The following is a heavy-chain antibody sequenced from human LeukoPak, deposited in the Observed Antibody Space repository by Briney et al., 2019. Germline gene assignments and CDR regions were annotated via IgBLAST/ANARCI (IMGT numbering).Heavy chain of an antibody. D-gene: IGHD2-2*01. CDR1: GGSISSGDYY. CDR3: AREAYPEGDQLLFNY. Sequence: SQTLSLTCTVSGGSISSGDYYWSWIRQPPGKGLEWIGYIYYSGSTYYNPSLKSRVTISVDTSKNQFSLKLSSVTAADTAVYYCAREAYPEGDQLLFNYWGQGTLVTVSS. V-gene: IGHV4-30-4*08. CDR2: IYYSGST. J-gene: IGHJ4*02.